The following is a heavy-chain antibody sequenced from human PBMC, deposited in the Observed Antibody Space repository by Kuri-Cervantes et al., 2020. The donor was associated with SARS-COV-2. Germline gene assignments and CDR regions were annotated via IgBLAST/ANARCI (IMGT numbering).Heavy chain of an antibody. V-gene: IGHV3-23*01. CDR3: AVASCTNDICCSNNPFDY. CDR2: SGAASGSSGSSP. J-gene: IGHJ4*02. Sequence: GESLKISCAASGFIFNNFALSWVRQAPGKGLEWVSASGAASGSSGSSPYYADSVKGRFTISRDDSKNTVYVQMNSLTAEDTAVYYCAVASCTNDICCSNNPFDYWGQGTLVTVSS. D-gene: IGHD2-8*01. CDR1: GFIFNNFA.